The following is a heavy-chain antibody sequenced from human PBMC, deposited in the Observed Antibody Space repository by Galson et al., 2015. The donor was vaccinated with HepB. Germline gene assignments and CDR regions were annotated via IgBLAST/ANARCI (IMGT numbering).Heavy chain of an antibody. CDR1: GFTFSDHY. Sequence: SLRLSCAASGFTFSDHYIDWVRQAPGLGLEWVGRARNKAYNYITQYAASVKDRFSISRDDSKNSVYLQMNSLKTEDTAVYYCARLSHYGSGSYQYFDYWGQGTLVTVSS. J-gene: IGHJ4*02. CDR3: ARLSHYGSGSYQYFDY. V-gene: IGHV3-72*01. CDR2: ARNKAYNYIT. D-gene: IGHD3-10*01.